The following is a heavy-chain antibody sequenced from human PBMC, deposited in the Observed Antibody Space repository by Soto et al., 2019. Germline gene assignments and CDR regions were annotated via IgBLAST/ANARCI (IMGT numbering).Heavy chain of an antibody. CDR3: ARGLIFGVVIIPVWAFDI. Sequence: SETLSLTCAVYGGSFSGYYWSWISQPPGKGLEWIGEINHSGSTNYNPSLKSRVTISVDTSKNQFSLKLSSVTAADTAVYYCARGLIFGVVIIPVWAFDIWGQGTMVTVSS. CDR1: GGSFSGYY. CDR2: INHSGST. D-gene: IGHD3-3*01. J-gene: IGHJ3*02. V-gene: IGHV4-34*01.